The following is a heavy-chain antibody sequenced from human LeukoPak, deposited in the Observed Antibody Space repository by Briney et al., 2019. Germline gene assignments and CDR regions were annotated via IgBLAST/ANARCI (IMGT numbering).Heavy chain of an antibody. Sequence: ASVKVSCKASGYTLTCYYLHLVRQAPGQGLEWIGWLNPNSSATNYAQKFQGRVTITRDTSISTAYMELSRLTSGDTAVYYCARDPRNYIDYWGQGTLVTVSS. CDR1: GYTLTCYY. CDR3: ARDPRNYIDY. V-gene: IGHV1-2*02. CDR2: LNPNSSAT. J-gene: IGHJ4*02.